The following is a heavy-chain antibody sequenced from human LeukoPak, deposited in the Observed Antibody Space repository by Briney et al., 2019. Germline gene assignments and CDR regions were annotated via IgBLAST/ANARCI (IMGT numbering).Heavy chain of an antibody. V-gene: IGHV3-21*01. Sequence: PGGSLRLSCAASGFTVSSYSMTWVRQAPGKGLEWVSSISSSSSYIYYADSVKGRFTISRDNAKNSLYLQMNSLRVDDTAVYYCAKVPKYWYFDLWGRGTLVTVSS. J-gene: IGHJ2*01. CDR2: ISSSSSYI. CDR3: AKVPKYWYFDL. CDR1: GFTVSSYS.